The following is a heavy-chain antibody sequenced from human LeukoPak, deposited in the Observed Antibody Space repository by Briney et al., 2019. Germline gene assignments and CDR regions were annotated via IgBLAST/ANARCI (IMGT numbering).Heavy chain of an antibody. CDR1: GFTFSSYS. V-gene: IGHV3-21*01. CDR2: ISSSSSYI. Sequence: GGSLRLSCAASGFTFSSYSMNRVRQAPGKGLEWVSSISSSSSYIYYADSVKGRFTISRDNAKNSLYLQMNSLRAEDTAVYYCARSRHYYGSGSYYYYGMDVWGKGTTVTVSS. J-gene: IGHJ6*04. CDR3: ARSRHYYGSGSYYYYGMDV. D-gene: IGHD3-10*01.